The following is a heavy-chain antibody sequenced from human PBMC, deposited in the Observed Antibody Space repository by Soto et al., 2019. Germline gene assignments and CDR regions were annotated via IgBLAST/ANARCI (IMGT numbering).Heavy chain of an antibody. Sequence: XGSLIVSWAASGITFSSYWMSLVLQAPGKGLEWVANIKQDGSEKYYVDSVKGRFTISRDNAKNSLYLQMNSLRAEDTAVYYCAKSLRPGQPWFDPCAQGTLVTVSS. V-gene: IGHV3-7*03. J-gene: IGHJ5*02. D-gene: IGHD3-16*01. CDR1: GITFSSYW. CDR2: IKQDGSEK. CDR3: AKSLRPGQPWFDP.